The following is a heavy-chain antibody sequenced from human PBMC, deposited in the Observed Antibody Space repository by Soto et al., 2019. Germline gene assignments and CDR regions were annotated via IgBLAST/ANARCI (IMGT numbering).Heavy chain of an antibody. Sequence: ASVKVSCKASGYTFTSYYMHWLRQAPGQGLEGMGIINASGGTSIYAQKFQGRVTMTRDSSTSTVYMELSSLRSEDTTAYYCARGCGSVSFDIWGKGTMVTVSS. J-gene: IGHJ3*02. CDR1: GYTFTSYY. D-gene: IGHD3-10*01. CDR3: ARGCGSVSFDI. V-gene: IGHV1-46*03. CDR2: INASGGTS.